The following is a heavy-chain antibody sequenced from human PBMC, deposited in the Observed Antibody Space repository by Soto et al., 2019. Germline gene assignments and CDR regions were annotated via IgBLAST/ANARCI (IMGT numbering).Heavy chain of an antibody. CDR2: ISYDGSNK. D-gene: IGHD5-12*01. J-gene: IGHJ4*02. V-gene: IGHV3-30*18. Sequence: QVQLVESGGGVVQPGRSLRLSCAASGFTFSSYGMHWVRQAPGKGLEWVAVISYDGSNKYYADSVKGRFTISRDNSKNTLYLQMNSLRAEDTAVYYCAKSVVATIPYFDYWGQGTLVTVSS. CDR3: AKSVVATIPYFDY. CDR1: GFTFSSYG.